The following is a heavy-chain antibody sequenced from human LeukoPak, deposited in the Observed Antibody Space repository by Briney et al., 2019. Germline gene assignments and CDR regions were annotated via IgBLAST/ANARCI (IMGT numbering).Heavy chain of an antibody. Sequence: SETLSLTCAVSGYSLSSGYYWGWIRQPPGKGREWIGRFYHSGSTYYNPSLKSRVTISVETSKNQFSLKLSSGTAADTAVYYWARILDNWFDPWGQRTLVTVSS. CDR2: FYHSGST. V-gene: IGHV4-38-2*01. CDR3: ARILDNWFDP. J-gene: IGHJ5*02. CDR1: GYSLSSGYY.